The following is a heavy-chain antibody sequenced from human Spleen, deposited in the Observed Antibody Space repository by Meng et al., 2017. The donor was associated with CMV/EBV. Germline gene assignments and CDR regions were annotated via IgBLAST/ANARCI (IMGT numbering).Heavy chain of an antibody. CDR3: AKTDV. CDR2: IFSGSSST. J-gene: IGHJ6*02. Sequence: GESLKISCAASGFTFSSYGMHWVRQAPGQGLEWVAVIFSGSSSTDYADSVKGRFTISRDNSKKTLYLQMNSLRAEDTAVYYCAKTDVWGQGTTVTVSS. CDR1: GFTFSSYG. V-gene: IGHV3-23*03.